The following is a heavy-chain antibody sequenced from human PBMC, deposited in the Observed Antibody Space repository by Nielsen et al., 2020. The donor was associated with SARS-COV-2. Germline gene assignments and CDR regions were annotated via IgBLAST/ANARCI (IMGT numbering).Heavy chain of an antibody. CDR1: AFSISRYY. J-gene: IGHJ5*02. CDR2: IYYSGST. Sequence: SETLSLTCTVSAFSISRYYWSWIRQPPGKGLEWIGYIYYSGSTNYNPSLKSRVTISVDTSKNQFSLKLSSVTAADTAVYYCARGAQWLVPLDPWGQGTLVTVSS. V-gene: IGHV4-59*01. D-gene: IGHD6-19*01. CDR3: ARGAQWLVPLDP.